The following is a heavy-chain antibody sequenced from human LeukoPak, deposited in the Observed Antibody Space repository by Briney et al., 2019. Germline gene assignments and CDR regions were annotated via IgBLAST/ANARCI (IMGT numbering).Heavy chain of an antibody. J-gene: IGHJ4*02. CDR1: GYTFINYY. D-gene: IGHD3-10*01. Sequence: ASVKVSCKASGYTFINYYIHWVRQAPGQGLEWMGIINPSGGSTTYAQKFQGRVTMTRDTSTSTVYMELSSLRSEDTAVYYCARDGEYGTGSYYRGCFDYWGQGILVTVSS. CDR3: ARDGEYGTGSYYRGCFDY. V-gene: IGHV1-46*01. CDR2: INPSGGST.